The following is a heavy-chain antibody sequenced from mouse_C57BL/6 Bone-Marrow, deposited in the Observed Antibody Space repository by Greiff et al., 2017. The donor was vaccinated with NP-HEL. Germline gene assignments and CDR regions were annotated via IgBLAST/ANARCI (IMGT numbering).Heavy chain of an antibody. J-gene: IGHJ2*01. CDR3: ARKGTTVGGFDY. D-gene: IGHD1-1*01. CDR2: IYPGGGYT. V-gene: IGHV1-63*01. CDR1: GYTFTNYW. Sequence: VQLQESGAELVRPGTSVKMSCKASGYTFTNYWIGWAKQRPGHGLEWIGDIYPGGGYTNYNEKFKGKATLTADKSSSTAYMQFSSLTSEDSAIYYWARKGTTVGGFDYWGQGTTLTVSS.